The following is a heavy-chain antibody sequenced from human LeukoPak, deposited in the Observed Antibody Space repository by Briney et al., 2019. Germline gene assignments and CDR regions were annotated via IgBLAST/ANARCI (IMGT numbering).Heavy chain of an antibody. Sequence: ASVKVSCKVSGYTLTELSMHWVRQAPGKGLEWMGGFDPEDGETIYAQKFQGRVTMTEDTSTDTAYMELSSLRSEDTAVYYCATVNPTPYYDILTGNHDAFDIWGQGTMATVSS. CDR3: ATVNPTPYYDILTGNHDAFDI. CDR2: FDPEDGET. D-gene: IGHD3-9*01. J-gene: IGHJ3*02. V-gene: IGHV1-24*01. CDR1: GYTLTELS.